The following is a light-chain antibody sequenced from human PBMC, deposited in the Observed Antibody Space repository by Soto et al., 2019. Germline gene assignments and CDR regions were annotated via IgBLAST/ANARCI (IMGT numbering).Light chain of an antibody. CDR3: LQDYSYPWT. CDR1: QDIRND. V-gene: IGKV1-6*01. CDR2: SAS. J-gene: IGKJ1*01. Sequence: AIQMTQSPSSLSASVGDRVSISCRASQDIRNDLGWYRQKAGKAPELLIYSASTLQSGVPSRFSGSGSGTHFTLTISSLQPEDFAAYYCLQDYSYPWTFGQGTKVEIK.